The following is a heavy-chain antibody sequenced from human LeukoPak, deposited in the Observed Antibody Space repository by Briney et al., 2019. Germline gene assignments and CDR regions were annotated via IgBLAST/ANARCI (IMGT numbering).Heavy chain of an antibody. CDR1: GSSISSTNW. CDR3: SRESGAFCPFGY. CDR2: ISLTGRT. D-gene: IGHD1-26*01. Sequence: SETLSLTCGVSGSSISSTNWWRWVRQPPGQGLEWIGEISLTGRTNYNPSLNSRVTMSLDESKNQLSLNLTSVTAADTAIYYCSRESGAFCPFGYWGQGTLVTVPP. J-gene: IGHJ4*02. V-gene: IGHV4-4*02.